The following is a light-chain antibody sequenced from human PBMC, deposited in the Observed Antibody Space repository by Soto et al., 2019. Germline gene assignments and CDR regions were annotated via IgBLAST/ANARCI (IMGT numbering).Light chain of an antibody. J-gene: IGKJ1*01. CDR2: GAS. CDR3: QQYDFLWT. Sequence: EIAMTQSPATLSVSPGEKAILACRASQSISSHLAWYQQKPGQAPRLLIYGASSRAAGIPARFSVSGSWTEFTLTISSLQSEDFAVYYCQQYDFLWTFGQGNKVEIK. V-gene: IGKV3D-15*01. CDR1: QSISSH.